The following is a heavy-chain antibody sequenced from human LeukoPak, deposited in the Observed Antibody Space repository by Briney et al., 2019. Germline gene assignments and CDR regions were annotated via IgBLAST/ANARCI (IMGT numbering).Heavy chain of an antibody. CDR2: ISAYNGNT. CDR1: GYTFTSYG. J-gene: IGHJ6*02. Sequence: PEASVKVSCKASGYTFTSYGISWVRQAPGQGLEWMGWISAYNGNTNYAQKLQGRVTMTTDTPTSTAYMELGSLRSDDTAVYYCARDQASYYYYYGMDVWGQGTTVTVSS. V-gene: IGHV1-18*01. CDR3: ARDQASYYYYYGMDV.